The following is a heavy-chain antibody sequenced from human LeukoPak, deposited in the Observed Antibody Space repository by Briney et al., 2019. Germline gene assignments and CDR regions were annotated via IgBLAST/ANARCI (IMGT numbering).Heavy chain of an antibody. Sequence: GGSLRLSCAASGFTFSDYYMSWIRQAPGKGLEWVSYISSSSSYTNYADSLKGRFTISRGNAKNSLYLQMNSLRAEDTAVYYCARGYYDSSGYTLFDYWGQGTLVTVSS. J-gene: IGHJ4*02. D-gene: IGHD3-22*01. V-gene: IGHV3-11*05. CDR1: GFTFSDYY. CDR3: ARGYYDSSGYTLFDY. CDR2: ISSSSSYT.